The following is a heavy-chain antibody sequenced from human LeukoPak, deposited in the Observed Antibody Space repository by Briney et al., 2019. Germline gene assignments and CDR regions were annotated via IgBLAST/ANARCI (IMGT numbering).Heavy chain of an antibody. CDR2: ISWDGGST. D-gene: IGHD6-13*01. J-gene: IGHJ4*02. CDR3: AKTYSSTWLDY. CDR1: GFTFDDYT. Sequence: GGSLRLYCAASGFTFDDYTMHWVRQAPGKGLEWVSLISWDGGSTYYADSVKGRFTISGDNSKNSLYLQVNSLRTEDTALYYCAKTYSSTWLDYWGQGTLVTVSS. V-gene: IGHV3-43*01.